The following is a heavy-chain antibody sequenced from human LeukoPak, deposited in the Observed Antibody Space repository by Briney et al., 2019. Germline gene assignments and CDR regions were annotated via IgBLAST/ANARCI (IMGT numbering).Heavy chain of an antibody. CDR1: GYSFTSYW. V-gene: IGHV5-10-1*01. D-gene: IGHD3-3*01. Sequence: GESLKISCKGSGYSFTSYWISWVRQMPGKGLGWMGRIDPSDSYTNYSPSFQGHVTISADKSISTAYLQWSSLKASDTAMYYCTRHVGENWFDPWGQGTLVTVSS. CDR2: IDPSDSYT. J-gene: IGHJ5*02. CDR3: TRHVGENWFDP.